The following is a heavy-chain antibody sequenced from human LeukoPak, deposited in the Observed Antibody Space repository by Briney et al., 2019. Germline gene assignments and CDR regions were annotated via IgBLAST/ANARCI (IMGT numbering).Heavy chain of an antibody. V-gene: IGHV4-31*03. CDR3: ARVDWNYAHLDY. J-gene: IGHJ4*02. D-gene: IGHD1-7*01. CDR2: IYYSGST. CDR1: GGSISSGGYY. Sequence: SQTLSLTCTVSGGSISSGGYYWSWIRQHPGKGLEWIGYIYYSGSTYYNPSLKSRVTISVDTSKNQFSLKLSSVTAADTAVYYCARVDWNYAHLDYWGQGTLVTVSS.